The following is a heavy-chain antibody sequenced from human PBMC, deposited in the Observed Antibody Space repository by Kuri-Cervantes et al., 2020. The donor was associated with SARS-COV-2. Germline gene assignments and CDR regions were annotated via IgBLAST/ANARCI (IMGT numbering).Heavy chain of an antibody. J-gene: IGHJ3*02. D-gene: IGHD3-10*01. V-gene: IGHV4-39*07. CDR1: GGSISSSSYY. Sequence: SETLSLTCTVSGGSISSSSYYWGWIRQPPGKGLEWLGEINHRESTNYNPSLKSRVTISVDTSKKQFSLRLSSVTAAGTAVYYCARGSVRMWIRGEFTFDMWGQGTMVTVSS. CDR3: ARGSVRMWIRGEFTFDM. CDR2: INHREST.